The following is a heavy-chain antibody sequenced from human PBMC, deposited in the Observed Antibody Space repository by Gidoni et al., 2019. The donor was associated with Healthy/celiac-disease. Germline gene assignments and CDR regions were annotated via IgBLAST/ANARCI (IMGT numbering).Heavy chain of an antibody. CDR1: GYTFTSYD. CDR3: ASLGIAVAGQPFDY. CDR2: MNPNSGNT. J-gene: IGHJ4*02. D-gene: IGHD6-19*01. Sequence: QVQLVQSGAEVKKPGASVKVSCKASGYTFTSYDINWVRQATGQGLEWMGWMNPNSGNTGYAQKFQGRVTMTRNTSISTAYMELSSLRSEDTAVYYCASLGIAVAGQPFDYWGQGTLVTVSS. V-gene: IGHV1-8*01.